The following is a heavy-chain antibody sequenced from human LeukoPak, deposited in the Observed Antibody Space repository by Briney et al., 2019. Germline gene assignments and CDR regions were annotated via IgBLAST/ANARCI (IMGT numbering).Heavy chain of an antibody. D-gene: IGHD6-13*01. CDR3: AKVRYSSSWRFDY. J-gene: IGHJ4*02. CDR1: GFTFSSYG. Sequence: GGSLRLSCAASGFTFSSYGMHWVRQAPGKGLEWVAVISYDGSNKYYADSVKGRFTISRDNSKNTLYLQMNSLRAEDTAVYYCAKVRYSSSWRFDYWSQGTLVTVSS. V-gene: IGHV3-30*18. CDR2: ISYDGSNK.